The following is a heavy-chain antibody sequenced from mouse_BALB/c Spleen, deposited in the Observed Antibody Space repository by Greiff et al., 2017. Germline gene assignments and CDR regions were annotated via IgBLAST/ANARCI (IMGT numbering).Heavy chain of an antibody. CDR2: IRLKYNNYAT. Sequence: EVKLVESGGGLVQPGGSMKLSCVASGFTFSNYWMNWVRQSPEKGLEWVAEIRLKYNNYATHYEESVKGRFTISRDDSKSSVYLQMNNLRAEDTGIDYCTRDYDRAWFAYWGQGTLVTVSA. CDR1: GFTFSNYW. J-gene: IGHJ3*01. D-gene: IGHD2-4*01. CDR3: TRDYDRAWFAY. V-gene: IGHV6-6*02.